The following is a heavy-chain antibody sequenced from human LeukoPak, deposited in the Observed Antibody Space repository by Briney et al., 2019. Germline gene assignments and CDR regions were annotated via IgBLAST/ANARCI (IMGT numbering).Heavy chain of an antibody. CDR1: GGSISSYY. CDR3: ARVWYSSSWYGPPGFYYGMDV. D-gene: IGHD6-13*01. V-gene: IGHV4-4*07. CDR2: IYTSGST. Sequence: PSETLSLTCTVSGGSISSYYWSWIRQPAGKGLEWIGRIYTSGSTNYNPSLKSRVTMSVDTSKNQFSLKLSSVTAADTAVYCCARVWYSSSWYGPPGFYYGMDVWGQGTTVTVSS. J-gene: IGHJ6*02.